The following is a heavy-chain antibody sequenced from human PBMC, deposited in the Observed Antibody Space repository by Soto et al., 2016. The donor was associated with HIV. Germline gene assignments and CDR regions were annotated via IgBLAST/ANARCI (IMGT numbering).Heavy chain of an antibody. J-gene: IGHJ6*03. CDR2: IKQDGSEK. Sequence: EVQLVESGGGLVQPGGSLRLSCAASGFTFSSYWMSWVRQAPGKELEWVANIKQDGSEKYYVDSVKGRFTISRDNAKNSLYLQMNSLRAEDTAVYYCAREFAPYYYYMDVWGKGPGHRLL. CDR1: GFTFSSYW. CDR3: AREFAPYYYYMDV. V-gene: IGHV3-7*01.